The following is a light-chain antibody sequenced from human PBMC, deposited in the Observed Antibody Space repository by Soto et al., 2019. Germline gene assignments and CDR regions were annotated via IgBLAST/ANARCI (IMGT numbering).Light chain of an antibody. CDR2: AAS. V-gene: IGKV1-39*01. CDR3: QQSSRNSVPT. CDR1: QNIATY. J-gene: IGKJ4*01. Sequence: DIQMTQSPSSLSASVGDRVTITCRTSQNIATYLNWSQQKPGTAPKLLIFAASNLKSGVPSRFSGSGSGTDFTLAINRLQLEDFATYYGQQSSRNSVPTFGGGTKVEI.